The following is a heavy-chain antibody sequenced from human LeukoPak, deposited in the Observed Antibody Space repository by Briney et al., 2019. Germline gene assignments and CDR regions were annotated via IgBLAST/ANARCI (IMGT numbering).Heavy chain of an antibody. V-gene: IGHV3-53*01. Sequence: GGSLRLSCAASGFTFSSFAMSWVRQAPGKGLKWVSVIYSGGSTYYADSVKGRFTISRDNSKNTLYLQMNSLRAEDTAVYYCASRATVTTDRFWFDPWGQGTLVTVSS. J-gene: IGHJ5*02. CDR3: ASRATVTTDRFWFDP. CDR1: GFTFSSFA. CDR2: IYSGGST. D-gene: IGHD4-11*01.